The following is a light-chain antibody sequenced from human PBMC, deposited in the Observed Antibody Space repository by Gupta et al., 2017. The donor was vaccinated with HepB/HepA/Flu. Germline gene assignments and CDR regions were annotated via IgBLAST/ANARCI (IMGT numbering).Light chain of an antibody. CDR1: NLKDEY. Sequence: SPELTQAPSLSVSPGPTVTITCSGDNLKDEYVSWYQQKPDQSPILVVYEDVKRPAGIPDRFSGSNSGNTATLTIVGTQEVEEADYYCQTVDSNSNVHFGGGTRVTVL. J-gene: IGLJ2*01. CDR2: EDV. V-gene: IGLV3-1*01. CDR3: QTVDSNSNVH.